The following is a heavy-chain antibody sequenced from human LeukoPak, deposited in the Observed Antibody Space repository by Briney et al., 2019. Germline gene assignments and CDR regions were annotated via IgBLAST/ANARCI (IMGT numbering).Heavy chain of an antibody. CDR1: GYTFTNYD. CDR3: ARVYSDSSGYYVQGFDY. J-gene: IGHJ4*02. V-gene: IGHV1-8*01. D-gene: IGHD3-22*01. CDR2: MNPNSGNT. Sequence: GASVKVSCKASGYTFTNYDINWVRQATGQGLEWMGWMNPNSGNTGYAQKFQGRVTMTRNTSIGTAYMELSSLRSDNTAVYYCARVYSDSSGYYVQGFDYWGQGTLVTVSS.